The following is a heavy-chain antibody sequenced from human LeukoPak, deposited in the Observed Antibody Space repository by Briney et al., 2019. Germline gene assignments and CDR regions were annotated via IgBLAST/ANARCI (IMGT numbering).Heavy chain of an antibody. Sequence: GGSLRLSCAASGFSFSSSAMHWVRQAPGKGLEWVAVISYDGSNKYYADSVKGRFTISRDNSKNTLYLQMNSLRAEDTAVYYCAKDSEDSGSYFDYYGMDVWGQGTTVTVSS. J-gene: IGHJ6*02. D-gene: IGHD3-10*01. CDR1: GFSFSSSA. CDR3: AKDSEDSGSYFDYYGMDV. CDR2: ISYDGSNK. V-gene: IGHV3-30*04.